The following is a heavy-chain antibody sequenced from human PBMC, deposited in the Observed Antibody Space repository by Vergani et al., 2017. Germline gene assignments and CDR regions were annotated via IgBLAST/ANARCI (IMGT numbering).Heavy chain of an antibody. D-gene: IGHD6-13*01. CDR3: ARERMVGYSSSWTFDY. CDR1: GGTFSSYA. J-gene: IGHJ4*02. CDR2: IIPILGIA. Sequence: QVQLVQSGAEVKKPGASVKVSCKASGGTFSSYAISWVRQAPGQGLEWMGRIIPILGIANYAQKFQGRVTITADKSTSTAYMELSSLRSEDTAVYYCARERMVGYSSSWTFDYWGQGTLVTVSS. V-gene: IGHV1-69*04.